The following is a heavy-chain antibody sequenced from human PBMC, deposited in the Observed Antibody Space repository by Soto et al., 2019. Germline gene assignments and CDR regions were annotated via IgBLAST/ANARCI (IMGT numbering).Heavy chain of an antibody. Sequence: GLSHHSKRMRVSWIRQPPGKALERLARIDWDDDKFYSTSLKTRLTISKDTSKNQVVLTMTNMDPVDTASYYCARSFGSGSMVLEFWGKGTLV. CDR3: ARSFGSGSMVLEF. D-gene: IGHD3-10*01. CDR2: IDWDDDK. J-gene: IGHJ4*02. CDR1: GLSHHSKRMR. V-gene: IGHV2-70*04.